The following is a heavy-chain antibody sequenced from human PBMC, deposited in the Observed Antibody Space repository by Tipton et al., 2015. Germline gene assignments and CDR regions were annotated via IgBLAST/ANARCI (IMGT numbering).Heavy chain of an antibody. CDR1: GYTFTNYW. V-gene: IGHV5-51*07. J-gene: IGHJ6*02. Sequence: QLVQSGAEMKKPGESLKISCKASGYTFTNYWIGWVHQMPGKGLEWMGIIYPGDSHTRYNPSFEGQVTISADKSISTAYLQWSSLKASDTAMYYCARAGGNSGNYYYYGMDVWGHGTTVTVSS. D-gene: IGHD4-23*01. CDR2: IYPGDSHT. CDR3: ARAGGNSGNYYYYGMDV.